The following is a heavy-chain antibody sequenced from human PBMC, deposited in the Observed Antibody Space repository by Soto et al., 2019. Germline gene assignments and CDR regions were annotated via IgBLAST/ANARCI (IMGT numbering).Heavy chain of an antibody. D-gene: IGHD3-22*01. CDR3: ARGTSRDITMIVVPQDAFDX. Sequence: GGSLXLSCAASGFTFSSYGMHWVRQAPGKGLEWVAAIWYDGSNKYYADSVKGRFTISRDNSKNTLYLQMNSLRAEDTAVYYCARGTSRDITMIVVPQDAFDXWGQGTMVTVSS. J-gene: IGHJ3*01. CDR1: GFTFSSYG. CDR2: IWYDGSNK. V-gene: IGHV3-33*01.